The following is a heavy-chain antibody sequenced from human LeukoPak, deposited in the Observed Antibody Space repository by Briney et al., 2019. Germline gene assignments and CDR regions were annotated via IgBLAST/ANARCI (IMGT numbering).Heavy chain of an antibody. CDR2: ISWNSGSI. D-gene: IGHD3-22*01. CDR3: AKGIRYYYDSSGDAFDI. CDR1: GFTFDDYA. J-gene: IGHJ3*02. V-gene: IGHV3-9*03. Sequence: GGSLRLSCAASGFTFDDYAMHWVRQAPGKGLEWVSGISWNSGSIGYADSVKGRFTISRDNAKNSLYLQMNSLRAEDMALYYCAKGIRYYYDSSGDAFDIWGQGTMVTVSS.